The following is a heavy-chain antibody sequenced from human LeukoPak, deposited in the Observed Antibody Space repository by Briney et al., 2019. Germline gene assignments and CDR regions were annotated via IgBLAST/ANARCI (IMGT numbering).Heavy chain of an antibody. Sequence: SVKVSCKASGGTFRNFALNWVRQAPGQGLEWMGGIIPIFGAVSYAQKFQGRVAIAADKSTSTAYMELSSLRSEDTAVYYCASRTTSSLSYGVDVWGQGTTVTVSS. V-gene: IGHV1-69*06. J-gene: IGHJ6*02. D-gene: IGHD2/OR15-2a*01. CDR1: GGTFRNFA. CDR2: IIPIFGAV. CDR3: ASRTTSSLSYGVDV.